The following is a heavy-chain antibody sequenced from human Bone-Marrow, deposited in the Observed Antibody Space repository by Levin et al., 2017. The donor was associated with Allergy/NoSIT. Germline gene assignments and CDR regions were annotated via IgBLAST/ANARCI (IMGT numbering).Heavy chain of an antibody. CDR3: ARASSGYYFGGLDY. CDR2: IYSGGST. CDR1: GFTVSSNY. V-gene: IGHV3-53*01. J-gene: IGHJ4*02. D-gene: IGHD3-22*01. Sequence: GGSLRLSCAASGFTVSSNYMSWVRQAPGKGLEWVSVIYSGGSTYYADSVKGRFTISRDNSRNTLYLQMKSLRAEDTAVYYCARASSGYYFGGLDYWGQGTLVTVSS.